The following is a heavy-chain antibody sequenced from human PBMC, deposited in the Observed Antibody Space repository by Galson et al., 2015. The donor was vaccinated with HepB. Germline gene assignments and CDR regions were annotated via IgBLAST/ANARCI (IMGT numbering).Heavy chain of an antibody. J-gene: IGHJ6*02. D-gene: IGHD6-13*01. CDR2: IVVGSGNT. V-gene: IGHV1-58*02. CDR1: GFTFTSSA. Sequence: SVKVSCKASGFTFTSSAMQWVRQARGQRLEWIGWIVVGSGNTNYAQKFQERVTMTTDTSTSTAYMELRSLRSDDTAVYYCARDQWQQLDYYYYGMDVWGQGTTVTVSS. CDR3: ARDQWQQLDYYYYGMDV.